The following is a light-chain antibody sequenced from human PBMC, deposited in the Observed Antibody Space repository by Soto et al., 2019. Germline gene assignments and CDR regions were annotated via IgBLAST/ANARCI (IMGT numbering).Light chain of an antibody. J-gene: IGKJ1*01. CDR2: GAS. V-gene: IGKV3-15*01. CDR3: QQYNNWPPEKT. CDR1: QSVSSN. Sequence: EIVMTQSPATLSVSPGERATLSCRASQSVSSNLAWYQQKPGQAPRLLIYGASTRATGIPARFSGSGSGTEVTLTISSLQSEDFAVYYCQQYNNWPPEKTFGQGTKVEIK.